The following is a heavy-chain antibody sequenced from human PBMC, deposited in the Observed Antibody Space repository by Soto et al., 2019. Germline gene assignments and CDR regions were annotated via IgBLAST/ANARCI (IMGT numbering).Heavy chain of an antibody. CDR3: AVYQPMAPIVVVPAANGSFDY. CDR2: IIPILGIA. D-gene: IGHD2-2*01. Sequence: ASVKVSCKASGGTFSSYTISWVRQAPGQGLEWMGRIIPILGIANYAQKFQGRVTITADKSTSTAYMELSSLRSEDTAVYYCAVYQPMAPIVVVPAANGSFDYWGQGTLVTVSS. J-gene: IGHJ4*02. V-gene: IGHV1-69*02. CDR1: GGTFSSYT.